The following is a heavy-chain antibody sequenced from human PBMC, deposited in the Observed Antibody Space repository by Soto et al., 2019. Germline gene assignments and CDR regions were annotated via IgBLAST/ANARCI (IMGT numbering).Heavy chain of an antibody. D-gene: IGHD2-8*02. CDR3: AKEYFSGGDYYYAMDV. V-gene: IGHV3-30*18. CDR2: ISHDGERT. CDR1: GFTFSSYG. J-gene: IGHJ6*02. Sequence: GGSLRLSCAATGFTFSSYGMHWVRQAPGKGLEWVAAISHDGERTYYAASVKGRLTISRDNSKNTLYLQMNSLRAEDTTVYYCAKEYFSGGDYYYAMDVWGQGTTVTVSS.